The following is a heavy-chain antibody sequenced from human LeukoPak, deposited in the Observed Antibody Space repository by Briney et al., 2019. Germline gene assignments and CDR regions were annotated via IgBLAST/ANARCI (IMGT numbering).Heavy chain of an antibody. CDR2: ISYDGSNK. Sequence: GRSLRLSCAASGFTFSSYGMHWVRQAPGKGLEWVAVISYDGSNKYYADSVKGRFTISRDNSKNTLYLQMNSLRAEDTAVYYCAKAIRYSYGHPCYYFYGMDVWGQGTTVTVSS. D-gene: IGHD5-18*01. CDR3: AKAIRYSYGHPCYYFYGMDV. CDR1: GFTFSSYG. V-gene: IGHV3-30*18. J-gene: IGHJ6*02.